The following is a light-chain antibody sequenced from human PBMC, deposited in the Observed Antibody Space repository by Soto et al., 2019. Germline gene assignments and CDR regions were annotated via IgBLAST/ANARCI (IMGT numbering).Light chain of an antibody. CDR1: QSVSSY. Sequence: EIVLTQSPATLSLSPGERATLSCRASQSVSSYLSWYHQKPGQAPRLLIYDASNRATGIPARFSGSGSGTYFTLTISSLEPEDFAVYYWQQRSHWPPTFGPGTKVDIK. CDR3: QQRSHWPPT. V-gene: IGKV3-11*01. CDR2: DAS. J-gene: IGKJ3*01.